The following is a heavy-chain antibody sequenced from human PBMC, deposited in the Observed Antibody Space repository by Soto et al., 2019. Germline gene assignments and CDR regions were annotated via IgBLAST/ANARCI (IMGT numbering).Heavy chain of an antibody. D-gene: IGHD4-17*01. CDR3: ARDSLDYGGNGTLYYYGMDV. CDR1: GFTFSSYG. V-gene: IGHV3-33*01. J-gene: IGHJ6*02. Sequence: GGSLRLSCAASGFTFSSYGMHWVRQAPGKGLEWVAVIWYDGSNKYYADSVKGRFTISRDNSKNTLYLQMNSLRAEDTAVYYCARDSLDYGGNGTLYYYGMDVWGQGTTVTVSS. CDR2: IWYDGSNK.